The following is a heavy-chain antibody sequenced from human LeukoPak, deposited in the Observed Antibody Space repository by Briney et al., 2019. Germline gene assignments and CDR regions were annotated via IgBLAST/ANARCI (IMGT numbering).Heavy chain of an antibody. CDR2: IYSGGST. V-gene: IGHV3-53*01. Sequence: GGSLRLSCAASGFTVSSKYMTWVRQAPGKGLEWVAVIYSGGSTYYADSVKGRFTISRDNSKNTLYLQMNSLRAEDTAVYYCARDLGSSGFFDYWGQGTLVTVSP. CDR3: ARDLGSSGFFDY. D-gene: IGHD6-19*01. J-gene: IGHJ4*02. CDR1: GFTVSSKY.